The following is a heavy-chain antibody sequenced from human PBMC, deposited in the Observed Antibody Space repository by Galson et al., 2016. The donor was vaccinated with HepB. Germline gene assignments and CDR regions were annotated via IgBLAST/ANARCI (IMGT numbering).Heavy chain of an antibody. J-gene: IGHJ4*02. CDR3: VRGTTGTPGLES. Sequence: SLRLSCGASGFTFSTYVIHWVRQAPGKGPEYVGDTKYYAESVKGRFTISRDNSKNTLYLQMSSLRTEDTAVYYCVRGTTGTPGLESWGQGTLVTVSS. D-gene: IGHD1-1*01. V-gene: IGHV3-64D*06. CDR1: GFTFSTYV. CDR2: DTK.